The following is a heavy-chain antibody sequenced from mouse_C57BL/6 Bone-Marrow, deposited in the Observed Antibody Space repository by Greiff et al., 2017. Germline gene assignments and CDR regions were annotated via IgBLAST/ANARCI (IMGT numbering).Heavy chain of an antibody. V-gene: IGHV1-53*01. CDR1: GYTFTSYW. J-gene: IGHJ4*01. Sequence: VQLHQPGTELVKPGASVKLSCKASGYTFTSYWMHWVKQRPGQGLEWIGNINPSNGGTNYNEKFKSKATLTVDKSSSTTYMQLSSLTSEDSAVYYCASPDGYYLPDAMDYWGQGTSVTVSS. CDR3: ASPDGYYLPDAMDY. CDR2: INPSNGGT. D-gene: IGHD2-3*01.